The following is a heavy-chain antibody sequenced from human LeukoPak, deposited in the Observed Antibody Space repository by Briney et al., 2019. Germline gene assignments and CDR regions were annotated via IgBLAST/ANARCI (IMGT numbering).Heavy chain of an antibody. CDR3: ARGSSFDY. CDR2: INHSGST. V-gene: IGHV4-34*01. J-gene: IGHJ4*02. Sequence: GSLRLSRAASGFTFSSYGMHWVRQPPGKGLEWIGEINHSGSTNYNPSLKSRVTISVDTSKNQFSLKLSSVTAADTAVYYCARGSSFDYWGQGTLVTVSS. CDR1: GFTFSSYG. D-gene: IGHD2/OR15-2a*01.